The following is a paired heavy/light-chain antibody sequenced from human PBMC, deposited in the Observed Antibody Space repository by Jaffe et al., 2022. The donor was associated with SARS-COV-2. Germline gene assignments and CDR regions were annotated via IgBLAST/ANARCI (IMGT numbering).Light chain of an antibody. CDR2: GAS. Sequence: EIVMTQSPATLSVSPGERATLSCRASQSVRSNLAWYQQKPGQAPRLLIYGASTRATGIPDRFSGSGSGTEFTLTISSLQSEDFAIYYCQQYNNWPRTFGQGTKVQIK. CDR3: QQYNNWPRT. J-gene: IGKJ1*01. CDR1: QSVRSN. V-gene: IGKV3-15*01.
Heavy chain of an antibody. J-gene: IGHJ4*02. CDR3: ARDRLPTVAGDFYDD. D-gene: IGHD6-19*01. V-gene: IGHV1-18*01. Sequence: QVQLVQSGAEVKKPGASVKVSCKASGYTFSNYGITWVRQAPGQGLEWMGWLSGYNGNANYAEKLQVRLTMTTDTSTSTAYMVLRSLRSDDTAVYYCARDRLPTVAGDFYDDWGQGTLVTVSS. CDR2: LSGYNGNA. CDR1: GYTFSNYG.